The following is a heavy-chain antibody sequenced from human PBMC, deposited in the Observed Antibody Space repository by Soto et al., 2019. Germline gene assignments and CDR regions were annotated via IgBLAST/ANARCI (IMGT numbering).Heavy chain of an antibody. Sequence: ITLKESGPTLVKPTQTLTLTCTFSAFSLSTGGVGVGWIRQPPGKALEWLALIYWDDDKRYSPSLRSRLTITKDTSKNQVVLTMTNMDPADTATYYCIQSRCGGDCLQSYASYYYYGMDVWGQGTTVTVSS. CDR1: AFSLSTGGVG. D-gene: IGHD2-21*02. CDR2: IYWDDDK. J-gene: IGHJ6*02. V-gene: IGHV2-5*02. CDR3: IQSRCGGDCLQSYASYYYYGMDV.